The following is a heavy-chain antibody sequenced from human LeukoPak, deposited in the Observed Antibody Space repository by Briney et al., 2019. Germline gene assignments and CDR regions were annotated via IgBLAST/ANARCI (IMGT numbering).Heavy chain of an antibody. Sequence: SETLSLTCTVSGDSISSYYWSWIRQPPGKGLEWIGYIYNSGSTNYSPSLKSRVTMSVDTSKNHMSLKLSSVTAADTAMYYCARSTMVNTATGWFDPWGQGTLVTVSS. CDR1: GDSISSYY. CDR2: IYNSGST. CDR3: ARSTMVNTATGWFDP. V-gene: IGHV4-59*12. J-gene: IGHJ5*02. D-gene: IGHD4/OR15-4a*01.